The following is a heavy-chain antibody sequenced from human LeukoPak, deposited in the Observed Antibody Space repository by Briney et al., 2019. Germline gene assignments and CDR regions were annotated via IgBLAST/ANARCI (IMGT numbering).Heavy chain of an antibody. J-gene: IGHJ6*02. Sequence: SETLSLTCTVSGGSISSYYWSWIRQPAGKGLEWIGGIYTSGSTNYNPSLKSRVTMSVDTSKNQFSLKLSSVTAADTAVYYCARVWEANYGDHNYYGMDVCGQGTTVTVS. CDR1: GGSISSYY. D-gene: IGHD4-17*01. CDR3: ARVWEANYGDHNYYGMDV. CDR2: IYTSGST. V-gene: IGHV4-4*07.